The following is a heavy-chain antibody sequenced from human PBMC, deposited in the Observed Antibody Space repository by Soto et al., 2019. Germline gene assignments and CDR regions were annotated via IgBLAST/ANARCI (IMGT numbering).Heavy chain of an antibody. CDR1: GYTFTSYY. Sequence: GESLKISCKGSGYTFTSYYIGWVRQMPGKGLEWMGIIFPVDSDTTYSPSLQGQVTISADKSITTAYLQWSSLKASDTAMYYCARRQRRTDYYYGMDVWGQGTTVTVSS. CDR2: IFPVDSDT. V-gene: IGHV5-51*01. J-gene: IGHJ6*02. CDR3: ARRQRRTDYYYGMDV.